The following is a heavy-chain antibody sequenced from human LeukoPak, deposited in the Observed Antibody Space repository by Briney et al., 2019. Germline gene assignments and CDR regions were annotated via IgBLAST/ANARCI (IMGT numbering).Heavy chain of an antibody. CDR1: GYTFTGYY. V-gene: IGHV1-69*02. D-gene: IGHD2-2*01. Sequence: SVKVSCKASGYTFTGYYMHWVRQAPGQGLEWMGRIIPILGIANYAQKFQGRVTITADKSTSTAYMELSSLRSEDTAVYYCAYRRVDIVVVPAPTRYYYYGMDVWGQGTTVTVSS. CDR2: IIPILGIA. J-gene: IGHJ6*02. CDR3: AYRRVDIVVVPAPTRYYYYGMDV.